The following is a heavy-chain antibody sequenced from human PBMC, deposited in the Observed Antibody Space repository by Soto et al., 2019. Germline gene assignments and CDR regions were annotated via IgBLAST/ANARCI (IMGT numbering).Heavy chain of an antibody. CDR1: GFTFSSYW. CDR3: ARDPITAYSSSMGWFDP. CDR2: INSDGSST. V-gene: IGHV3-74*01. Sequence: EVQLVESGGGLVQPGGSLRLSCAASGFTFSSYWMHWVRQAPGKGLVWVSRINSDGSSTSYADSVKGRFTISRDNAKNTLYLQMNSLRAEDTAVYYCARDPITAYSSSMGWFDPWGQGTLVTVSS. J-gene: IGHJ5*02. D-gene: IGHD6-6*01.